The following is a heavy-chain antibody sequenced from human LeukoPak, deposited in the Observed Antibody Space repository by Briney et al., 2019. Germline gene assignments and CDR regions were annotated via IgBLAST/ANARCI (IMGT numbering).Heavy chain of an antibody. CDR2: IKQDESER. CDR3: ARVGSRYGPPNS. CDR1: GFTLSTHW. J-gene: IGHJ4*02. Sequence: GSLRLSCAASGFTLSTHWTTWVRQAPGRGLEWVANIKQDESERYYVDSVKGRCTISRDNAKNSVYLQMNSLRAENTAVYYCARVGSRYGPPNSWGQGTLVTVSS. V-gene: IGHV3-7*01. D-gene: IGHD5-18*01.